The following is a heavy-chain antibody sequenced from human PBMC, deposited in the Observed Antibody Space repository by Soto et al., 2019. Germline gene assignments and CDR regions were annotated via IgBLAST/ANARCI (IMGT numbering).Heavy chain of an antibody. CDR1: GGSFSGYY. CDR3: ASGDDYYYYGMDV. V-gene: IGHV4-34*01. CDR2: INHSGST. J-gene: IGHJ6*02. Sequence: QVQLQQWGAGLLKPSETLSLTCAVYGGSFSGYYWSWIRQPPGKGLEWIGEINHSGSTNYNPSLKSRVTISVDTSKNQCSLKLSSVTAADTAVYYCASGDDYYYYGMDVWGQGTTVTVSS.